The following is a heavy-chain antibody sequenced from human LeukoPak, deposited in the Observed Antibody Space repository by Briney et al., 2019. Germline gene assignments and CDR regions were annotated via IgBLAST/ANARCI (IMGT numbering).Heavy chain of an antibody. V-gene: IGHV4-59*04. CDR1: GGSISSYY. CDR2: IYHSGST. CDR3: TMPYYYDSSGSPDY. Sequence: SETLSLTYTVSGGSISSYYWSWIRQPAGKGLEWIGNIYHSGSTYYNPSLKSRVTISVDTSKNQFSLKLSSVTAADTAVYYCTMPYYYDSSGSPDYWGQGTLVTVSS. D-gene: IGHD3-22*01. J-gene: IGHJ4*02.